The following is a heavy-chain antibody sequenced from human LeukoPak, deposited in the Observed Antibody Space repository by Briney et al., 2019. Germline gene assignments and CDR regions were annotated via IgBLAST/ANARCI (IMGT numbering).Heavy chain of an antibody. D-gene: IGHD1-26*01. J-gene: IGHJ4*02. CDR1: GFTFSSYS. Sequence: SGGSLRLSCAASGFTFSSYSMNWVRQAPGKGLEWVSYISSSSSTIYYADSVKGRFTISRDNSKNTLYLLMNSLRAEDTAVYYCAKDPQWELPSPFDHWGQGTLVTVSS. CDR2: ISSSSSTI. V-gene: IGHV3-48*01. CDR3: AKDPQWELPSPFDH.